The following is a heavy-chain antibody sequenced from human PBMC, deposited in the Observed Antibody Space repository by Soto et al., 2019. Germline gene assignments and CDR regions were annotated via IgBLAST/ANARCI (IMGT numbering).Heavy chain of an antibody. J-gene: IGHJ4*02. CDR2: TDDAGFRA. Sequence: GGSLRLSCSVTGFTFRNYAMTWVRRAPGKGPEWVSATDDAGFRAYYAASVRGRFTVARDNFKNTLYLQMNKLRADDTAVYYCAKDYSSVWSRGIDFWGQGTLVTVSS. CDR1: GFTFRNYA. CDR3: AKDYSSVWSRGIDF. V-gene: IGHV3-23*01. D-gene: IGHD6-19*01.